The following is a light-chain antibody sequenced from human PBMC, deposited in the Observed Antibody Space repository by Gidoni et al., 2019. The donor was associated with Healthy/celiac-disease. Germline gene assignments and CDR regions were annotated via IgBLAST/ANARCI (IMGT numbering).Light chain of an antibody. J-gene: IGKJ3*01. CDR2: LGS. CDR3: MQPLQTFT. CDR1: QSLLHNNGYNY. Sequence: DIVMTQSPLSLPVTPGEPASISCRSSQSLLHNNGYNYLDWYLQKPGQSPQLLIYLGSNRASGVPDRFSGSGSGTDFTLKIRRVEAEDVGVYYCMQPLQTFTFGPGTKVDIK. V-gene: IGKV2-28*01.